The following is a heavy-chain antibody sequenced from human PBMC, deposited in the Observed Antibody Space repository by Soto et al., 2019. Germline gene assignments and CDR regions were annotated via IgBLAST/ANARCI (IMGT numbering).Heavy chain of an antibody. CDR1: RGSINNSY. V-gene: IGHV4-59*01. CDR2: IHYTGST. D-gene: IGHD4-17*01. J-gene: IGHJ4*02. Sequence: SETLSLTCTVSRGSINNSYWTWIRQPPGKRLEWIGYIHYTGSTNYNPSLRGRVTMSVDTSKNQFSLKLSSVTAADTAVYYCLSVAHGGLFDYWGPGNMVTVSS. CDR3: LSVAHGGLFDY.